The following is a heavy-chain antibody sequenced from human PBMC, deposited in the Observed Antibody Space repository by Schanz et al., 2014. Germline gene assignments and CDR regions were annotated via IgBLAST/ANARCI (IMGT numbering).Heavy chain of an antibody. CDR3: ARGLIAAAGGAFDY. J-gene: IGHJ4*02. CDR2: ISGDHRNT. V-gene: IGHV3-23*01. D-gene: IGHD6-13*01. Sequence: EMQLLESGGGLIQPGGSLRLSCAASGFTFSTHAMSWVRQAPGKGLEWVSSISGDHRNTFYADSVKGRFTISRDNSKNTLYLQMNSLRAGDAAVYYCARGLIAAAGGAFDYWGQGTLVAVSA. CDR1: GFTFSTHA.